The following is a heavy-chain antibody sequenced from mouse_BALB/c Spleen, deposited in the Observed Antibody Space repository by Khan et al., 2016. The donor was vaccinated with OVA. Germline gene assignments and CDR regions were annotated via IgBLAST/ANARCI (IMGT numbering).Heavy chain of an antibody. J-gene: IGHJ2*01. V-gene: IGHV1-22*01. CDR3: VRGNYCY. CDR1: GYTFTDYT. CDR2: VNPNIGNT. Sequence: EVQLQQSGPELVKPGASVKMSCKTSGYTFTDYTLHWVKQSHGKSLEWIGNVNPNIGNTRYNQKFKEKATLTLDNSSRTTYMELRSLTSENTAVYYCVRGNYCYWGQGATLTVSS. D-gene: IGHD1-1*01.